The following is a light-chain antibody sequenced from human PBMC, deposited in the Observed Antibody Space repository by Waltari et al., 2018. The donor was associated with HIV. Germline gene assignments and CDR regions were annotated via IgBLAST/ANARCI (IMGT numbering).Light chain of an antibody. CDR2: LGS. V-gene: IGKV2-28*01. CDR1: ESLLYDNGYNY. Sequence: ETVMTQSPLSLPVTPGEPASISCPSRESLLYDNGYNYLDWYVQKPGQSPQLLIYLGSHRASGVPDRFSGSGSGTDFTLKISRVEAGDVGVYYCMQALQTPRTFGQGTKVEIK. CDR3: MQALQTPRT. J-gene: IGKJ1*01.